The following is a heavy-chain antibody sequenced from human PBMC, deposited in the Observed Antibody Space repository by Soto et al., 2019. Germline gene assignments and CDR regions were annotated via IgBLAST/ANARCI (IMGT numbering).Heavy chain of an antibody. CDR3: ARETDSSSWYLSMHY. J-gene: IGHJ4*02. CDR2: IWYDGSNK. V-gene: IGHV3-33*01. D-gene: IGHD6-13*01. Sequence: QVQLVESGGGVVQPGRSLRLSCAASGFTFSSYDMHWVRQAPGKGLEWVAVIWYDGSNKYYADSVKGRFTISRDNSKNTLYLPMNSLRAEDTAVYYCARETDSSSWYLSMHYWGQGTLVTVSS. CDR1: GFTFSSYD.